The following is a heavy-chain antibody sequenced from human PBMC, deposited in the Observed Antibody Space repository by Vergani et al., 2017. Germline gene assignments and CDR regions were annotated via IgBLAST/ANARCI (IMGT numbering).Heavy chain of an antibody. CDR2: VYPSGTT. CDR1: GISMQSGSFY. D-gene: IGHD3/OR15-3a*01. Sequence: QVQLHESGPGLVKPSETLSLICSVSGISMQSGSFYWTWIRQTAERRLEWMCRVYPSGTTNYNPSLNGRVTIFVDKSNNILYLRLNSVTAADTAVYYCARGETRTDWFDPWGQGTLVTVSS. CDR3: ARGETRTDWFDP. J-gene: IGHJ5*02. V-gene: IGHV4-61*02.